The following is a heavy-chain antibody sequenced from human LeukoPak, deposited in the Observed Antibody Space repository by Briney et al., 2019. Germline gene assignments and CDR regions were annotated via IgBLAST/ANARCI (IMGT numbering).Heavy chain of an antibody. CDR2: IYTSGST. CDR3: ARESSSFVIDP. Sequence: PSETLSLTCTVSGGSISSGSYYWSWIRQPAGKGLEWIGRIYTSGSTNYNPSLKSRVTISVDTSKNQFSLKLSSVTAADTAVYYCARESSSFVIDPWGQGTLVTVSS. D-gene: IGHD6-13*01. V-gene: IGHV4-61*02. J-gene: IGHJ5*02. CDR1: GGSISSGSYY.